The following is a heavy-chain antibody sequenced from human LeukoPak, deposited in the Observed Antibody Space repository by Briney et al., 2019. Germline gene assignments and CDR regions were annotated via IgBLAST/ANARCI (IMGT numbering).Heavy chain of an antibody. Sequence: GGSLRLSCAASGFTFSSYAMSWVRQAPGKGLEWVSAISGSGVGTYYADSVKGRFTISRDNSKNTLYLQMNSLRAEDTAVYYCATWGSAAMWRLLDYWGQGTLVTVSS. J-gene: IGHJ4*02. V-gene: IGHV3-23*01. CDR1: GFTFSSYA. CDR3: ATWGSAAMWRLLDY. CDR2: ISGSGVGT. D-gene: IGHD2-2*01.